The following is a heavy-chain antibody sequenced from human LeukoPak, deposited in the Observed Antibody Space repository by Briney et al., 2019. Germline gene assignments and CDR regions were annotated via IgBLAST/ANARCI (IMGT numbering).Heavy chain of an antibody. D-gene: IGHD6-19*01. CDR2: INPNSGGT. V-gene: IGHV1-2*02. CDR1: GYTFTGYY. CDR3: ARDPSEYSSGWSPRDY. Sequence: ASVKVSCKASGYTFTGYYMHWVRQAPGLGLEWMGWINPNSGGTNYAQKFQGRVTMTRDTSISTAYMELSRLRSDDTAVYYCARDPSEYSSGWSPRDYWGQGTLVTVSS. J-gene: IGHJ4*02.